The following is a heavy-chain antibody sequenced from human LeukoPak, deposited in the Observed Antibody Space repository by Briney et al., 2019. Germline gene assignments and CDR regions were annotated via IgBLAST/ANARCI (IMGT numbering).Heavy chain of an antibody. Sequence: GASVKVSCKASGYTFTSYDINWVRQATGQGLEWMGWMNPNSGNTGYAQKFLGRVTMTRNTSISTAYMELSSLRSEDTAVYYCAIRPATIQPDYWGQGTLVTVSS. CDR3: AIRPATIQPDY. J-gene: IGHJ4*02. CDR2: MNPNSGNT. V-gene: IGHV1-8*01. CDR1: GYTFTSYD. D-gene: IGHD5-12*01.